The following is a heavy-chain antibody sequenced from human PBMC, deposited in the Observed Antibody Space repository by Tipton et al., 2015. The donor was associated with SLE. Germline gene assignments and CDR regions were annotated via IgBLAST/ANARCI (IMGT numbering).Heavy chain of an antibody. J-gene: IGHJ4*02. Sequence: LRLSCAVSGGSISSGGYSWSWIRQPPGKGLEWIGYIYHSGSTYYSPSLKSRVTISVDRSKNQFSLKLSSVTAADTAVYYCASTRERWGYFDYWGQGTLVTVSS. CDR1: GGSISSGGYS. CDR2: IYHSGST. D-gene: IGHD3-16*01. V-gene: IGHV4-30-2*01. CDR3: ASTRERWGYFDY.